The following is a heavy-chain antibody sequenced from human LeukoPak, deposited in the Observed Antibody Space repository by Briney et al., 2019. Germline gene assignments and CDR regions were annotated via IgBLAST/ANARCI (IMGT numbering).Heavy chain of an antibody. V-gene: IGHV3-23*01. Sequence: PGGSLRLSCAASGFTFSSYAMSWVRQAPGKGLEWVSAISGSGGSTYYADSVEGRFTISRDNSKNTLYLQMNSLRAEDTAVYYFANIHLPAGHYHVLSGCSSTPDYWGQGTLVPVYS. CDR3: ANIHLPAGHYHVLSGCSSTPDY. J-gene: IGHJ4*02. CDR1: GFTFSSYA. CDR2: ISGSGGST. D-gene: IGHD3-9*01.